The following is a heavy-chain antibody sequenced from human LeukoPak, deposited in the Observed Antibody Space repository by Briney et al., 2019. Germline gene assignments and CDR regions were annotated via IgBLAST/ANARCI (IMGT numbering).Heavy chain of an antibody. CDR2: IYYSGST. V-gene: IGHV4-39*01. Sequence: SETLSLTCIVAGGSISSSSYYCGWIRQPPGKGLEWIGSIYYSGSTYYNPSLKSRVTISVDTSKNQFSLKLSSVTAADTAVYYCASGTEKYNWNALPDYWGQGTLVTVSS. J-gene: IGHJ4*02. CDR1: GGSISSSSYY. CDR3: ASGTEKYNWNALPDY. D-gene: IGHD1-1*01.